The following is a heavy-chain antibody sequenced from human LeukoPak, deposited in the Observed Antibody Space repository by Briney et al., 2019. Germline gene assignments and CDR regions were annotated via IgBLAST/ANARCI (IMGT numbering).Heavy chain of an antibody. Sequence: GASVKVSCKASGYPFTGYYIHWVRQAPGQGLEWMGWINPKRGDTDYAQRFQGRITMARDTSMSTAFMELYSLTSDDTAVYYCVRDIAGSEYDNSGVYWGQGTLVTVS. J-gene: IGHJ4*02. CDR1: GYPFTGYY. CDR3: VRDIAGSEYDNSGVY. V-gene: IGHV1-2*02. CDR2: INPKRGDT. D-gene: IGHD3-22*01.